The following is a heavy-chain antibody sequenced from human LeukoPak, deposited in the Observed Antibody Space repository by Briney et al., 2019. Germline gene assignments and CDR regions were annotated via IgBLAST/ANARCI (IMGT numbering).Heavy chain of an antibody. D-gene: IGHD6-19*01. CDR1: GGSFSGYY. Sequence: SETLSLTCAVYGGSFSGYYWSWIRQPPGKGLEWIGEINHSGSTNYSPSLKSRVTISVDTSKNQFSLKLSSVTAADTAVYYCAIMSSSGWYRRELDYWGQGTLVTVSS. V-gene: IGHV4-34*01. CDR3: AIMSSSGWYRRELDY. J-gene: IGHJ4*02. CDR2: INHSGST.